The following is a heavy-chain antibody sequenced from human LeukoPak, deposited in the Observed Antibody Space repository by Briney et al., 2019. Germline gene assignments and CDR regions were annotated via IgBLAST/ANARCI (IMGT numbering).Heavy chain of an antibody. D-gene: IGHD3-22*01. Sequence: GGSLRLSCAASGFTFSTYAMSWVRQAPGKGLEWVSAISDSGNITYYADSVKGRFTISRDNSKNTLYLQMNSLRAEDTAVYYCAKGSGDSSGYYYDYYYYYMDVWGKGTTVTVSS. CDR1: GFTFSTYA. CDR2: ISDSGNIT. J-gene: IGHJ6*03. CDR3: AKGSGDSSGYYYDYYYYYMDV. V-gene: IGHV3-23*01.